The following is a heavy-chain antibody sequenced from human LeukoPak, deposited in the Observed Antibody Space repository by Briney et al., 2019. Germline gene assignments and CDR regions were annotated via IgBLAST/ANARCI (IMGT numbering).Heavy chain of an antibody. Sequence: PSETLSPTCTVSGGSISSYYWSWIRQPPGKGLEWIGYIYYSGSTNYNPSLKSRVTISVDTSKNQFSLKLSSVTAADTAVYYCARGTAAGTTGIDYWGQGTLVTVSS. V-gene: IGHV4-59*01. CDR1: GGSISSYY. D-gene: IGHD6-13*01. CDR2: IYYSGST. J-gene: IGHJ4*02. CDR3: ARGTAAGTTGIDY.